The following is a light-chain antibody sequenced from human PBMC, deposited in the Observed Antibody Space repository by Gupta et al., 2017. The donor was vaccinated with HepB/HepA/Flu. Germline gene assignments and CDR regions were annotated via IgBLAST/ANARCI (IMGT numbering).Light chain of an antibody. CDR1: QGIDRW. J-gene: IGKJ4*01. Sequence: DIQMAQSPFSVSASVGDRVTITCRASQGIDRWLAWYQQKPGRAPKILLYETSILQRGVPSRFSGSGSGTNFTLTISSLQSEEFATYYCQQANSLPLTFGGGTKVEIK. CDR2: ETS. V-gene: IGKV1-12*01. CDR3: QQANSLPLT.